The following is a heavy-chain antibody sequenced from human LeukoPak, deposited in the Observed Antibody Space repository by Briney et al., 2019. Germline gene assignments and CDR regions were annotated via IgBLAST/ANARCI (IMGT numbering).Heavy chain of an antibody. V-gene: IGHV3-74*01. Sequence: PGGSLRLSCAASGFTFSSYWMHWVRQAPGKGLVWVSRINSDGSSTSYADSVKGRFTISRDNAKNTLYLQMNSLRAEDTAAYYCARGALIAAAGTGGYYFDYWGQGTLVTVSS. CDR1: GFTFSSYW. D-gene: IGHD6-13*01. CDR2: INSDGSST. J-gene: IGHJ4*02. CDR3: ARGALIAAAGTGGYYFDY.